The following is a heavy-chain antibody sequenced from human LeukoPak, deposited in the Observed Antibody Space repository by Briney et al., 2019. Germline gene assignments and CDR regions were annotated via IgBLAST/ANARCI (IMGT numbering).Heavy chain of an antibody. D-gene: IGHD1-14*01. J-gene: IGHJ4*02. CDR1: GLTFSSHW. CDR3: ATQQGGNPAY. V-gene: IGHV3-74*01. CDR2: ITNDGSST. Sequence: GGSLRLSCAASGLTFSSHWMHWVRQAPGKGLVWVSRITNDGSSTTYADSVKGRFTISRDNAKNMLYLQVNSLRAEDTAVYHCATQQGGNPAYWGQGTLVTVSS.